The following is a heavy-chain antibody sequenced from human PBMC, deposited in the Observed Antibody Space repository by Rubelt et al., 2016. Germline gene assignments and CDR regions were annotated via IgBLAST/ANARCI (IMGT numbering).Heavy chain of an antibody. CDR3: ARNNWNYERIDY. CDR2: IYYSGST. J-gene: IGHJ4*02. V-gene: IGHV4-39*01. D-gene: IGHD1-7*01. CDR1: GGSISSSSYY. Sequence: QLQLQESGPGLVKPSETLSLTCTVSGGSISSSSYYWGWIRQPPGKGLEWIGSIYYSGSTYYNPSLKSRVTTSGDTSMNQCSMKLSSVTAADTAVYYCARNNWNYERIDYWGQGTLVTVSS.